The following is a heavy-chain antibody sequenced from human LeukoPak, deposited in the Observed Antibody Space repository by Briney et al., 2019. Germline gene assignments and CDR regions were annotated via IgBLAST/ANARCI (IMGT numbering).Heavy chain of an antibody. V-gene: IGHV1-46*01. CDR1: GYSFTSNY. CDR3: ARSLRGGSYYYYYYYYMDV. CDR2: ISTSGGST. J-gene: IGHJ6*03. Sequence: GASVKVSCKAFGYSFTSNYMRWVRQAPGQGPEWIGVISTSGGSTTYAQKLQGRVTMTTDTSTSTAYMELRSLRSDDTAVYYCARSLRGGSYYYYYYYYMDVWGKGTTVTISS. D-gene: IGHD1-26*01.